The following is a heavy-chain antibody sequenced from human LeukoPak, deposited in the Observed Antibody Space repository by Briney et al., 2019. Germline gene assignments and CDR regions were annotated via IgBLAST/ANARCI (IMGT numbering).Heavy chain of an antibody. Sequence: SVKVSCKASGYTFTSYGISWVRQAPGQGLEWMGGIIPIFGTANYAQKFQGRVTITADESTSTAYMELSSLRSEDTAVYYCASLQYCSSTSCYPYWGQGTLVTVSS. CDR1: GYTFTSYG. V-gene: IGHV1-69*13. D-gene: IGHD2-2*01. J-gene: IGHJ4*02. CDR3: ASLQYCSSTSCYPY. CDR2: IIPIFGTA.